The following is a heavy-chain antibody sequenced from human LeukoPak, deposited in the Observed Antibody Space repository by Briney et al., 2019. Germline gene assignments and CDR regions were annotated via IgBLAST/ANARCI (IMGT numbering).Heavy chain of an antibody. CDR3: AKELGITMVRGVLDAFDI. Sequence: PGRSLRLSCAASEFIFSSYAMSWVRQAPGKGLEWVSVISGSGRSTYYADSVKGRFTISRDNSKNTLYLQMNSLRAGDTAVYYCAKELGITMVRGVLDAFDIWGQGTMVTVSS. CDR2: ISGSGRST. J-gene: IGHJ3*02. V-gene: IGHV3-23*01. CDR1: EFIFSSYA. D-gene: IGHD3-10*01.